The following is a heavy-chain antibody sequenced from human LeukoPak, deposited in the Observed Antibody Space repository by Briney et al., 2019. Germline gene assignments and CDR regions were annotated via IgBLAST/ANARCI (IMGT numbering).Heavy chain of an antibody. J-gene: IGHJ4*02. CDR3: AKVSIWASYIVVVPHTKYYFDY. CDR1: ALTCRCMT. Sequence: PGGSLRLSCAASALTCRCMTNWVRQAPGKGLEWVAVIWCDGSNVYYVDSVKGRFTISRDNSKNTLFLQMNSLRAEDTAVYYCAKVSIWASYIVVVPHTKYYFDYWGQGTLVTVSS. V-gene: IGHV3-33*06. CDR2: IWCDGSNV. D-gene: IGHD3-22*01.